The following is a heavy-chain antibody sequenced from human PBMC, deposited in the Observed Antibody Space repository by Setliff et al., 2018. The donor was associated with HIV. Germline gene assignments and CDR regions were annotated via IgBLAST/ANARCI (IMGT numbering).Heavy chain of an antibody. CDR3: ASHPGSGSLGIQYFDY. D-gene: IGHD3-10*01. CDR1: GGSISSSRSY. Sequence: SETLSLTCTVSGGSISSSRSYWGWIRQPPGKGLEWIGTIYYTGSTFYTPSLKSRVTISVDTSKNQFSLRLTSVTAADTAVYYCASHPGSGSLGIQYFDYWGQGTLVTVSS. CDR2: IYYTGST. V-gene: IGHV4-39*01. J-gene: IGHJ4*02.